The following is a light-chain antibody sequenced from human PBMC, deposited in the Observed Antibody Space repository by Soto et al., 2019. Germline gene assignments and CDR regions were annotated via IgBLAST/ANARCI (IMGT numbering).Light chain of an antibody. Sequence: QSALTQPASVSGSPGQSITISCTGTVGLVSWYQQHPGKVPKLIIYDDTKRPSGVSSRFSGSKSGNTASPTISGLQTEDEADYYCCLYVGGRTYVFGPGTKLTVL. CDR2: DDT. CDR1: VGL. V-gene: IGLV2-23*01. CDR3: CLYVGGRTYV. J-gene: IGLJ1*01.